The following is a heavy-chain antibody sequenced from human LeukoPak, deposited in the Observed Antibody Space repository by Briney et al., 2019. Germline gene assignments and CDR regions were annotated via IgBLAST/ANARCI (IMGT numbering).Heavy chain of an antibody. J-gene: IGHJ5*02. CDR1: GGSFSGYY. V-gene: IGHV4-34*01. D-gene: IGHD2/OR15-2a*01. CDR2: INHSGST. Sequence: SETLSLTCAVYGGSFSGYYWSWIRQPPGKGLEWIGEINHSGSTNYNPSLKSRVTISVDTSKNQFSLKLSSVTAADTAVYYCATEDVAVAVFFPLAAWFDPWGQGTLVTVSS. CDR3: ATEDVAVAVFFPLAAWFDP.